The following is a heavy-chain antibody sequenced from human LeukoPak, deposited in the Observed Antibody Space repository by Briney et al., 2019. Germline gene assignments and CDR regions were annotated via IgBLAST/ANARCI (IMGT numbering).Heavy chain of an antibody. D-gene: IGHD6-19*01. CDR1: GGSFSGYY. CDR3: AGVAVAGQGAFEI. J-gene: IGHJ3*02. CDR2: IKHSGST. Sequence: SETLSLTRAVYGGSFSGYYWSWIRQPPGKGQEWIGEIKHSGSTNYNPSLKSRVTISVDTSKNQFSLKLSSVTAADTAVYYCAGVAVAGQGAFEIWGQGTMVTVSS. V-gene: IGHV4-34*01.